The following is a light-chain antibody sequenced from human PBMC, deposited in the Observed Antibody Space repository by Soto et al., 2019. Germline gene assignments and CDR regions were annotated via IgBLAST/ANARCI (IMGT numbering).Light chain of an antibody. J-gene: IGKJ4*01. CDR2: GAS. CDR3: QQYNNWPLT. Sequence: EIVMTQSPATLSVSPGERAILSCRASQSLSNNLAWYQQKPGQAPRLLIDGASTRATGTPARFSGSGSGTEFTLTISSLQSEDFAVYYCQQYNNWPLTFGGGTKVEIK. V-gene: IGKV3-15*01. CDR1: QSLSNN.